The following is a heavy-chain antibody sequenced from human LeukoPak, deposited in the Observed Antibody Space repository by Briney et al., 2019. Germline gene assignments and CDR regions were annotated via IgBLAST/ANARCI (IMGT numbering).Heavy chain of an antibody. CDR1: GGSISSYY. J-gene: IGHJ4*02. CDR3: ARTFTDSSGYYLDY. D-gene: IGHD3-22*01. CDR2: IDTSGST. V-gene: IGHV4-4*07. Sequence: SETLSLTCTVSGGSISSYYWSWIRQPAGKGLEWIGRIDTSGSTNYNPSLKSRVTMSVDTSKNQFSLKLSSVTAADTAVYYCARTFTDSSGYYLDYWGQGTLVTVSS.